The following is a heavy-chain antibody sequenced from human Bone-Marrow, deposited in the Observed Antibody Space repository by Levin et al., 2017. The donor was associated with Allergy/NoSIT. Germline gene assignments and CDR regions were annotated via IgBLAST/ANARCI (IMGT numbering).Heavy chain of an antibody. CDR1: TFTFSSYS. Sequence: GESLKISCVDSTFTFSSYSMNWVRQAPGKAPEWLSYIGGSSKTIFYAASVKGRFTISRDNTKNSLFLQMDDLRAEDTAIYYCAREIGTWFDNWGQGTQVTVSS. CDR2: IGGSSKTI. J-gene: IGHJ5*02. V-gene: IGHV3-48*01. CDR3: AREIGTWFDN.